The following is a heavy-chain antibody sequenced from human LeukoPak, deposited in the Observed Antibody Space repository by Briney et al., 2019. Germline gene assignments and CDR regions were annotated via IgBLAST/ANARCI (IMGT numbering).Heavy chain of an antibody. J-gene: IGHJ4*02. CDR2: IIPIFGTA. D-gene: IGHD2/OR15-2a*01. Sequence: ASVKVSCKASGGTFSSYAISWVRQAPGQGLEWMGGIIPIFGTANYAQKFQGRVTITADESTSTAYMELSSLRSEDTAVYYCARGLLSHRAPAHFDYWSQGSLVSV. CDR1: GGTFSSYA. V-gene: IGHV1-69*13. CDR3: ARGLLSHRAPAHFDY.